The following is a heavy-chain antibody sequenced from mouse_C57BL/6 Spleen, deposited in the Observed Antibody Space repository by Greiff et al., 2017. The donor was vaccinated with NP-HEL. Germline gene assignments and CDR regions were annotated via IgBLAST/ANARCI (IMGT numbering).Heavy chain of an antibody. CDR3: ARSGYDYDVNYYAMDY. V-gene: IGHV1-54*01. CDR2: INPGSGGT. J-gene: IGHJ4*01. Sequence: LQESGAELVRPGTSVKVSCKASGYAFTNYLIEWVRQRPGQGLEWIGVINPGSGGTNYNEKFKGKATLTADKSSSTAYMQLSSLTSEDSAVYFCARSGYDYDVNYYAMDYWGQGTSVTVSS. D-gene: IGHD2-4*01. CDR1: GYAFTNYL.